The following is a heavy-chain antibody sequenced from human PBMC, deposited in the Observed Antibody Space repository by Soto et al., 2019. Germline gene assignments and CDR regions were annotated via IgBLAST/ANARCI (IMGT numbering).Heavy chain of an antibody. CDR1: GFTFSSYG. Sequence: VQLVESGGGLVQPGGSLRLSCAASGFTFSSYGMHWVRQAPGKGLEWVAVISYDGSNKYYADSVKGRFTISRDNSKNTLYLQMNSLRAEDTAVYYCATDLGYSSGWFATLRYYFDYWGQGTLVTVSS. D-gene: IGHD6-19*01. CDR3: ATDLGYSSGWFATLRYYFDY. J-gene: IGHJ4*02. V-gene: IGHV3-30*03. CDR2: ISYDGSNK.